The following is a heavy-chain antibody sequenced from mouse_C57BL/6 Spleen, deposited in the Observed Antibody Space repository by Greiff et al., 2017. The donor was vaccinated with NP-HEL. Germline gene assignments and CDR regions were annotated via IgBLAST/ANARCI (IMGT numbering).Heavy chain of an antibody. V-gene: IGHV1-80*01. J-gene: IGHJ2*01. CDR1: GYAFSSYW. CDR3: ARSYYSYFGF. CDR2: IYPGDGDT. D-gene: IGHD2-12*01. Sequence: QVRLQQPGAELVMPGASVKISCKASGYAFSSYWMNWVKQRPGQGLEWIGQIYPGDGDTNYNGKFKGKATLTADKSSSTAYMQLSSLTSDSSVFYFCARSYYSYFGFWGPGTTLTVSS.